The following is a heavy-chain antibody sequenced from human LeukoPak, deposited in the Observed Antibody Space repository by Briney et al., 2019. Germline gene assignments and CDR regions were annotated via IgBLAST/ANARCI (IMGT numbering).Heavy chain of an antibody. Sequence: GGSLRLSCAASGFTFSSFCMSWVRQAPGKGLEWVSAITGSGRSTYYADSVKGRLTVSRDNSKTPLYLPMNRLRAADTAVYFCAKDALVATSHFDNWGQGTLVTVSS. CDR1: GFTFSSFC. CDR2: ITGSGRST. CDR3: AKDALVATSHFDN. J-gene: IGHJ4*02. V-gene: IGHV3-23*01.